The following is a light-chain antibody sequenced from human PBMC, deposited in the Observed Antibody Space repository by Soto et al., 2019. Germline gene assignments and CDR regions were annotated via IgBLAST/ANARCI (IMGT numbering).Light chain of an antibody. J-gene: IGKJ2*01. CDR1: QSVFKTSNSKNL. V-gene: IGKV4-1*01. CDR2: WAS. CDR3: QQYFTTPQT. Sequence: DIVMTQSPGSLAVSLGEPATINCKSSQSVFKTSNSKNLLAWHQQKPGQPPKVLIYWASSRESGVPDRFRGSGSGTDFTLTINNLQADDVAVYYCQQYFTTPQTFGQGTMV.